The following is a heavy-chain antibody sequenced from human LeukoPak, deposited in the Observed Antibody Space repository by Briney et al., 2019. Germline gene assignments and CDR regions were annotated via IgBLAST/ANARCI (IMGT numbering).Heavy chain of an antibody. CDR1: GFTFSNYA. J-gene: IGHJ4*02. CDR3: AKDWMSTIINYFDY. D-gene: IGHD5-12*01. V-gene: IGHV3-23*01. CDR2: ISGSGGST. Sequence: GGSLRLSCVASGFTFSNYAMSWVRQTPGKGLEWVSSISGSGGSTHYADSVKGRFTISRDNSKDILYLQMNSLRAEDTAVYYCAKDWMSTIINYFDYWGQGTLVTVSS.